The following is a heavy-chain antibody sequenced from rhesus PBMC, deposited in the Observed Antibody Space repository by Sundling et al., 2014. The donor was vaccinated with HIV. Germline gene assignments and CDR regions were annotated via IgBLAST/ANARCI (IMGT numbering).Heavy chain of an antibody. CDR3: ARDLHGTTDY. D-gene: IGHD4-29*01. J-gene: IGHJ4*01. CDR1: GGSISSSNW. V-gene: IGHV4-65*02. Sequence: QVQLQESGPGLLKPSETLSLTCAVSGGSISSSNWWSWIRQPPGRGWSGLGVSMVIVRAPTTTPPSRIESLFQKNTSKNQFSLKLNSVTAADTAVYYCARDLHGTTDYWGQGVLVTVSS. CDR2: SMVIVRAP.